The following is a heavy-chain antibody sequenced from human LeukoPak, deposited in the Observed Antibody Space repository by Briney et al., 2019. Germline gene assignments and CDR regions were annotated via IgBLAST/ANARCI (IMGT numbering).Heavy chain of an antibody. V-gene: IGHV3-30-3*01. Sequence: PGRSLRLSCAASGFTFSSCAMHWVRQAPGKGLEWVAVISYDGSNKYYADSVKGRFTISRDNSKNTLYLQMNSLRAEDTAVYYCARDMISGWYRAFDYWGQGTLVTVSS. D-gene: IGHD6-19*01. J-gene: IGHJ4*02. CDR3: ARDMISGWYRAFDY. CDR1: GFTFSSCA. CDR2: ISYDGSNK.